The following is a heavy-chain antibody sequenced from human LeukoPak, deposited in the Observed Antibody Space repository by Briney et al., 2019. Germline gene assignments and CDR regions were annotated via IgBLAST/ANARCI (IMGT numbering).Heavy chain of an antibody. CDR2: ITSSSSYT. D-gene: IGHD3-16*01. V-gene: IGHV3-11*03. Sequence: GGSLRLSCAASGLTFSDYYMSWIRQAPGKGLEWVSYITSSSSYTNYADSVKGRFTISRDNAKNSLYLQMNRLRAEDTAVYYCARNLGSVYYYGMDVWGQGTTVTVSS. CDR3: ARNLGSVYYYGMDV. J-gene: IGHJ6*02. CDR1: GLTFSDYY.